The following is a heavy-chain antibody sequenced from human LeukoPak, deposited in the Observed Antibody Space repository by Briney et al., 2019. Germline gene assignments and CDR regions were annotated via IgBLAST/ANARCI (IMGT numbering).Heavy chain of an antibody. J-gene: IGHJ5*02. CDR2: IIPIFGTA. CDR1: GGTFSSYA. D-gene: IGHD3-10*01. Sequence: SVKVSCKASGGTFSSYAISWVRQAPGQGLEWMGGIIPIFGTANYAQKFQGRVTITADESTSTAYMELSSLRSEDTAVYYCARLKNGGFGFDPWGQGTLVTVSS. CDR3: ARLKNGGFGFDP. V-gene: IGHV1-69*01.